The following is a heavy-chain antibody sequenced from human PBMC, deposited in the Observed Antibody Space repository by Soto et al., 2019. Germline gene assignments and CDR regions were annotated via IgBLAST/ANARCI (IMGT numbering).Heavy chain of an antibody. CDR3: AHQYGSGSPDY. V-gene: IGHV2-5*01. Sequence: TLVDPTKPLTLTCTFSGFSLSTSGVGVGWIRQPPGKALEWLALIYWNDDKRYSPSLKSRLTITKDTSKNQVVLTMTNMDPVDTATYYCAHQYGSGSPDYWGQGTLVTVS. D-gene: IGHD3-10*01. J-gene: IGHJ4*02. CDR1: GFSLSTSGVG. CDR2: IYWNDDK.